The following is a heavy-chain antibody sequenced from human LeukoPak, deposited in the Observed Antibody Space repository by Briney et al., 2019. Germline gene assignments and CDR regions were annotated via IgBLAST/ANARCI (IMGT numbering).Heavy chain of an antibody. Sequence: GGSLRLSCAASGFTFSSNAMSWVRQAPGKGLEWVSTISGNCGSTYYADSVKGRFTISRDNFKNTVLLRMNSLRAEDTAVYYCAKVVLLLTASDAFDFWGQGTKVTVSS. J-gene: IGHJ3*01. CDR1: GFTFSSNA. D-gene: IGHD2-21*02. CDR2: ISGNCGST. CDR3: AKVVLLLTASDAFDF. V-gene: IGHV3-23*01.